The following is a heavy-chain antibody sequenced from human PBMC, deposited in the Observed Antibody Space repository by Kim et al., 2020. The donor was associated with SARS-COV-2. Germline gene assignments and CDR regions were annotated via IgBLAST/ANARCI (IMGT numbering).Heavy chain of an antibody. CDR2: IYPGDSDT. CDR3: ARLKRLTHSGSYYPLDY. D-gene: IGHD1-26*01. J-gene: IGHJ4*02. V-gene: IGHV5-51*01. Sequence: GESLKISCKGSGYSFTSYWIGWVRQMPGKGLEWMGIIYPGDSDTRYSPSFQGQVTISADKSISTAYLQWSSLKASDTAMYYCARLKRLTHSGSYYPLDYWGQRTLVTVSS. CDR1: GYSFTSYW.